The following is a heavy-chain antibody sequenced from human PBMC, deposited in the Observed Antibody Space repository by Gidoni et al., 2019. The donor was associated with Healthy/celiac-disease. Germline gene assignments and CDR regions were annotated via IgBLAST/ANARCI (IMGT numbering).Heavy chain of an antibody. J-gene: IGHJ3*02. CDR3: ARGLGGYEAFDI. CDR2: SGGST. V-gene: IGHV3-53*01. D-gene: IGHD3-16*01. Sequence: SGGSTYYADSVKGRFTISRDNSKNTLYLQMNSLRAEDTAVYYCARGLGGYEAFDIWGQGTMVTVSS.